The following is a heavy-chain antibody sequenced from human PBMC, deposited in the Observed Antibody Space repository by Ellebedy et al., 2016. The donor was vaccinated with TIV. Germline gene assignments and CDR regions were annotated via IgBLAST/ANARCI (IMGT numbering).Heavy chain of an antibody. J-gene: IGHJ4*02. D-gene: IGHD5-18*01. Sequence: GGSLRLSXAASGFTFSTYWMSWVRQAPGEGLEWVANIKQDGSEKHYVDSVKGRFTISRDNAKSSLYLQMNSLRLEDTALYYCSSHVDTSMTHWGQGTLVTVSS. V-gene: IGHV3-7*01. CDR2: IKQDGSEK. CDR1: GFTFSTYW. CDR3: SSHVDTSMTH.